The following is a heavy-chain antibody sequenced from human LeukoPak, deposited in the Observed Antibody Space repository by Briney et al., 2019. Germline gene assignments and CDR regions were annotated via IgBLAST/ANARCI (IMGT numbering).Heavy chain of an antibody. CDR1: EFTFTIYA. Sequence: GGSLRLSCAASEFTFTIYAMTWVRQAPGKGLEWVSGITGSGDSTYYADSVKGRFTISRDNSKNTLYLQMSSLRAEDTAVYYCAKAFTGSYWYFFDYWGQGTLVTVSS. CDR3: AKAFTGSYWYFFDY. D-gene: IGHD1-26*01. J-gene: IGHJ4*02. CDR2: ITGSGDST. V-gene: IGHV3-23*01.